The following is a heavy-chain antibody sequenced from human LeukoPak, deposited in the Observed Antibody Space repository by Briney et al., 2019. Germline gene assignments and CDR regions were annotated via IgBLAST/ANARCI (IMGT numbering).Heavy chain of an antibody. CDR1: GGSISSYY. Sequence: KPSETLSLTCTVPGGSISSYYWSWIRQSPGKGLEWIGYIYYRGSTNYNPSLKSRVTISLDTSANQLSLKLNSVTAADTAVYYCARIPPSHLSCFDSWGQGILVTVSS. CDR3: ARIPPSHLSCFDS. D-gene: IGHD2-15*01. CDR2: IYYRGST. V-gene: IGHV4-59*01. J-gene: IGHJ4*02.